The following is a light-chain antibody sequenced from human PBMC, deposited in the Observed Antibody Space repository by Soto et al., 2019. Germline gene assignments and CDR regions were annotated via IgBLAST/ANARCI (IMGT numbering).Light chain of an antibody. CDR3: QQYGSPIT. Sequence: EIVLTQSPGTLSLSPGERATLSCRASQSVSSSYLAWYQQKPDQAPRLLIYGASSRAAGIPDRFSGSGSGTDFTLTISRLEPEGFAVYYCQQYGSPITFGEGTRLDIK. CDR2: GAS. CDR1: QSVSSSY. J-gene: IGKJ5*01. V-gene: IGKV3-20*01.